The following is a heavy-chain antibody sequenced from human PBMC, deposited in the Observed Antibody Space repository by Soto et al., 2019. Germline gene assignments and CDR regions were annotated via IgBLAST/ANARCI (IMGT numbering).Heavy chain of an antibody. J-gene: IGHJ6*02. D-gene: IGHD3-22*01. V-gene: IGHV3-30*18. CDR1: GFTFSNYG. Sequence: SLRLKWATSGFTFSNYGMHWVRQAPGKGLEWVAVISYDGSNKYYADSVKGRFTISRDNSKNTLYLQMNSLRAEDTAVYYCAKNPHTATYYYDSSGYNYGMDVWGQGTTVPLS. CDR2: ISYDGSNK. CDR3: AKNPHTATYYYDSSGYNYGMDV.